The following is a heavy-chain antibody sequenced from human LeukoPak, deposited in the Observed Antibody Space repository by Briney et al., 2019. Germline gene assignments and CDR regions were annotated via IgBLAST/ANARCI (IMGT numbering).Heavy chain of an antibody. D-gene: IGHD4-11*01. Sequence: GGSLRLSCAASGFTFSSYEMHWVRQAPGKGLEWVSYISSSGSTLYYADSVKGRFTISRDNAKNSLYLQMNSLRAEDTAIYYCARENSNYEVDYWGQGTLVTVSS. CDR3: ARENSNYEVDY. V-gene: IGHV3-48*03. CDR1: GFTFSSYE. CDR2: ISSSGSTL. J-gene: IGHJ4*02.